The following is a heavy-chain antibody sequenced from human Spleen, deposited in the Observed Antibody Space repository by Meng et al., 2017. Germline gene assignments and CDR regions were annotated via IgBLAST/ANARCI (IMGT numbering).Heavy chain of an antibody. J-gene: IGHJ5*02. D-gene: IGHD1-26*01. Sequence: QVQSVQSGAEVKKPGASVKVSCKASGGTFSNYAISWVRQAPGQGLEWMGGIIPMLDTTDYAQRFRGRVTITADKSTSTAYMELSSLRSEDTAVYYCAREVGGVDPWGQGTLVTVSS. CDR3: AREVGGVDP. V-gene: IGHV1-69*06. CDR2: IIPMLDTT. CDR1: GGTFSNYA.